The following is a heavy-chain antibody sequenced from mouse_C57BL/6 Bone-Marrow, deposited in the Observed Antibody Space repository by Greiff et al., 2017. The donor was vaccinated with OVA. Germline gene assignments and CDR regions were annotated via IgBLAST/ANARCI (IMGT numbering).Heavy chain of an antibody. CDR1: GFSLTSYA. CDR2: IWTGGGT. D-gene: IGHD2-1*01. Sequence: VHLVESGPGLVAPSQSLSITCTVSGFSLTSYAISWVRQPPGKGLEWLGVIWTGGGTNYTSALKSRLSVSNDNSKSQLFLKMTSLQTDATARYYWARNPSTYWYFDVWGTGTTVTVSS. J-gene: IGHJ1*03. V-gene: IGHV2-9-1*01. CDR3: ARNPSTYWYFDV.